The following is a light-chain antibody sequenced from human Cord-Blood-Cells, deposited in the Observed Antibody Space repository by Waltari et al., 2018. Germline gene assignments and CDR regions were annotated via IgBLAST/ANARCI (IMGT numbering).Light chain of an antibody. V-gene: IGKV1-5*01. CDR2: DAS. CDR1: QSISSC. J-gene: IGKJ2*01. Sequence: DIQITQSPSPLSAFVGVSVTIPCRASQSISSCLAWYQQKPGKAPKLLIYDASSLESGVPARFSGSGSGTEFTLTISSLQPDDFATYYCQQYNSYPYTFGQGTKLEIK. CDR3: QQYNSYPYT.